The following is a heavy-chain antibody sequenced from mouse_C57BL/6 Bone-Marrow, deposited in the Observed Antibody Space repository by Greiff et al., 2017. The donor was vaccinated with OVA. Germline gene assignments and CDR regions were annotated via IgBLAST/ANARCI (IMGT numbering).Heavy chain of an antibody. V-gene: IGHV1-82*01. Sequence: QVQLQQSGPELVKPGASVKISCKASGYAFSSSWMNWVKQRPGKGLEWIGRIYPGDGDTNYNGKFKGKATLTADKSSSTAYMQLSSLTSEDSAVDFCARPHYYGSPYYAMDYWGQGTSVTVSS. J-gene: IGHJ4*01. D-gene: IGHD1-1*01. CDR2: IYPGDGDT. CDR1: GYAFSSSW. CDR3: ARPHYYGSPYYAMDY.